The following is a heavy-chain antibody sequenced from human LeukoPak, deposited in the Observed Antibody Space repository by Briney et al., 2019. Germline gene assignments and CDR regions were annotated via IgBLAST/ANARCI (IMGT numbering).Heavy chain of an antibody. V-gene: IGHV3-11*04. Sequence: GGSLRLSCATSGFTFTDYYMSWIRQAPGKGLEWVSYISSSGSTIYYADSVKGRFTISRDNAKNSLYLQMNSLRAEDTAVYYCARDLSHYDFWSGYFPGYWGQGTLVTVSS. CDR2: ISSSGSTI. CDR1: GFTFTDYY. D-gene: IGHD3-3*01. J-gene: IGHJ4*02. CDR3: ARDLSHYDFWSGYFPGY.